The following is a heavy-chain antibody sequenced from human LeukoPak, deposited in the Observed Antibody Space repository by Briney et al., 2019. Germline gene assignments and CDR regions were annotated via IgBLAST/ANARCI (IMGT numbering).Heavy chain of an antibody. J-gene: IGHJ5*02. Sequence: ASVKVLCGVCGYIFTIYDINCVRQATGQGLEWMGWMNPNSGNKVYAQKFQGKVTMPRTASISTAYMELSSLRAEDTAVYYCARGAQWPSNWFDPWGQGTLVTVSS. CDR3: ARGAQWPSNWFDP. V-gene: IGHV1-8*01. CDR2: MNPNSGNK. D-gene: IGHD6-19*01. CDR1: GYIFTIYD.